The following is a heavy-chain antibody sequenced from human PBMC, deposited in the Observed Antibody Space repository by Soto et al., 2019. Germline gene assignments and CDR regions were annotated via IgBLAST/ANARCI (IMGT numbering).Heavy chain of an antibody. Sequence: EVQLVESGGGLVQPGGSLRLSCAASGFSFSSHSMKWVRQAPGKGLEWVSYISSSGSTIYYADSVKGRFTISRDNAKNSLYLQMNSLSDDDTAVYYCARGRGYCGGTNCYLDYWGQGALVTVSS. J-gene: IGHJ4*02. CDR1: GFSFSSHS. CDR3: ARGRGYCGGTNCYLDY. V-gene: IGHV3-48*02. CDR2: ISSSGSTI. D-gene: IGHD2-21*01.